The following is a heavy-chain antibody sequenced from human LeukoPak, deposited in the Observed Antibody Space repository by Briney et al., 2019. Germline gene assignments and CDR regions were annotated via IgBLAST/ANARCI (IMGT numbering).Heavy chain of an antibody. J-gene: IGHJ6*03. V-gene: IGHV4-59*01. CDR3: ARVWWGIYYYMDV. Sequence: PSATLSLTCDVYGWSFSGYYWSWIRQPPGQGLEWIGYIYYSGDTNYNPSLKSRVTILVDTSKNHFSLKLLSVTAADTSVYYWARVWWGIYYYMDVWGKGTTVTVSS. CDR2: IYYSGDT. D-gene: IGHD2-8*02. CDR1: GWSFSGYY.